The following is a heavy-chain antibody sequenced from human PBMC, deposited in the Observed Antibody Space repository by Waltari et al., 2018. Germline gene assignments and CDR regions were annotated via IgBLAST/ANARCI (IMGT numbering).Heavy chain of an antibody. J-gene: IGHJ5*02. CDR2: VYRSGST. Sequence: QLQLQESGPGVVKPSETLSPTCSVSAVAIRESSFYWGWMRQAPGKGLEWIGSVYRSGSTSYAASLKSRVTISVDTSKNHFSLNVRSVTAADMGVYFCAKHSFGSYFSPWGQGTLVTVSS. CDR1: AVAIRESSFY. D-gene: IGHD1-26*01. CDR3: AKHSFGSYFSP. V-gene: IGHV4-39*01.